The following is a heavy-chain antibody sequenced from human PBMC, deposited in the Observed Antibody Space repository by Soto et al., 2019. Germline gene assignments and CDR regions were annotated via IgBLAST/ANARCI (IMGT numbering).Heavy chain of an antibody. D-gene: IGHD6-13*01. V-gene: IGHV1-46*01. CDR1: GYTFTTYY. CDR3: ARDQMLGSYSSSWLIDY. CDR2: IDPSGGST. Sequence: GASVKVSCKASGYTFTTYYMHWVRQAPGQGLEWMGIIDPSGGSTTYAQKFQGRVTMTTDTSTSTAYMELRSLRSDDTAVYYCARDQMLGSYSSSWLIDYWGQGTLVTVSS. J-gene: IGHJ4*02.